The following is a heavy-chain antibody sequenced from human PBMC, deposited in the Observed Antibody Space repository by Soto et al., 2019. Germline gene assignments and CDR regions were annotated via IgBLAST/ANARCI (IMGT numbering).Heavy chain of an antibody. J-gene: IGHJ4*02. CDR3: AKGDIVLVPAAVIGYFDY. CDR2: ISHDGSNK. D-gene: IGHD2-2*01. Sequence: QVQLVESGGGVVQPGRSLRLSCAASGFTFSSYGMHWVRQAPGKGLEWVAVISHDGSNKYYADYVKGRFTISRDNSKNPLYLQMNSLRAEDTAVYYCAKGDIVLVPAAVIGYFDYWGQGTLVTVSS. V-gene: IGHV3-30*18. CDR1: GFTFSSYG.